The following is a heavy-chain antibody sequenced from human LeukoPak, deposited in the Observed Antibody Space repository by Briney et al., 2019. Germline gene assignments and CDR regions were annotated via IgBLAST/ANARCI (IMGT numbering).Heavy chain of an antibody. J-gene: IGHJ1*01. Sequence: ASVKVSCKASGYTFTSYAMHWVRQAPGQRLEWMGWINAGNGNTKYSQKFQGRVTITRDTSASTAYMELSSLRSEDTAVYYCARGPMISYDIVPFQHWGQGTLVTVSS. V-gene: IGHV1-3*01. D-gene: IGHD2-8*01. CDR3: ARGPMISYDIVPFQH. CDR1: GYTFTSYA. CDR2: INAGNGNT.